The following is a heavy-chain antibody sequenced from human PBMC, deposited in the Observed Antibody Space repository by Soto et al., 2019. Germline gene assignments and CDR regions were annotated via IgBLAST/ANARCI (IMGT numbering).Heavy chain of an antibody. CDR1: GGSISSGGYY. Sequence: PSETLSLTCTVSGGSISSGGYYWSWIRQHPGKGLEWIGYIYYSGSTYYNPSLKSRVTISVDTSKNQFSLKLSSVTAADRAVYFSARGGTVFGLVSRFWFDHWGQGTVVTVSS. J-gene: IGHJ5*02. V-gene: IGHV4-31*03. CDR2: IYYSGST. D-gene: IGHD3-3*01. CDR3: ARGGTVFGLVSRFWFDH.